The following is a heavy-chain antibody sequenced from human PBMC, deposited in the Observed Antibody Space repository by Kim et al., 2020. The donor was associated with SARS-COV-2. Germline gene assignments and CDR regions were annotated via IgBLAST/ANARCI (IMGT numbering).Heavy chain of an antibody. Sequence: GGSLRLSCAASGFTFSSYAMSWVRQAPGKGLEWVSAISGSGGSTYYADSVKGRFTISRDNSKNTLYLQMNSLRAEDTAVYYCAKDGVSYYDFWSGPAGGYPSPDYWGQGTLVTVSS. CDR2: ISGSGGST. CDR1: GFTFSSYA. CDR3: AKDGVSYYDFWSGPAGGYPSPDY. D-gene: IGHD3-3*01. J-gene: IGHJ4*02. V-gene: IGHV3-23*01.